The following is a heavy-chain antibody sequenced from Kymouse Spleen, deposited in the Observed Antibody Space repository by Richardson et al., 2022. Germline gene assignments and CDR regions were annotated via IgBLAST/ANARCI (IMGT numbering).Heavy chain of an antibody. CDR1: GGSISSSSYY. J-gene: IGHJ6*02. CDR3: ASLYSGSYYNYYYYGMDV. V-gene: IGHV4-39*01. Sequence: QLQLQESGPGLVKPSETLSLTCTVSGGSISSSSYYWGWIRQPPGKGLEWIGSIYYSGSTYYNPSLKSRVTISVDTSKNQFSLKLSSVTAADTAVYYCASLYSGSYYNYYYYGMDVWGQGTTVTVSS. CDR2: IYYSGST. D-gene: IGHD1-26*01.